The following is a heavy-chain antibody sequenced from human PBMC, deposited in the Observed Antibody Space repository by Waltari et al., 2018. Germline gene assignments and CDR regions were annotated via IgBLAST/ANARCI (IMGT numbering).Heavy chain of an antibody. CDR1: GFSLSTSGVG. CDR3: AHSPPDIVLMVYAAPYFDY. Sequence: QITLKESGPTLVKPTQTLTLTCTFSGFSLSTSGVGVGWIRQPPGKALEWLALIYWNDDKRYSQSLKGRLTITRDTSKNQVVLTMTNMDPVDTATYYCAHSPPDIVLMVYAAPYFDYWGQGTLVTVSS. D-gene: IGHD2-8*01. CDR2: IYWNDDK. V-gene: IGHV2-5*01. J-gene: IGHJ4*02.